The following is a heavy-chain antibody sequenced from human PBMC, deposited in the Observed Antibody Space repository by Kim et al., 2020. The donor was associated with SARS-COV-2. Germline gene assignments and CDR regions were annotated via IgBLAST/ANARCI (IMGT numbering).Heavy chain of an antibody. CDR2: IDPSDSYT. CDR3: VKSSGDFWKNAYYFDY. J-gene: IGHJ4*02. V-gene: IGHV5-10-1*01. Sequence: GASLKISCKGSGYSFTSYWISWVRQMPGKGLEWMGRIDPSDSYTNYSPSFQGHVTISADKSISTAYLQWSSLKASDTAMYYCVKSSGDFWKNAYYFDYWGQGTLVTVSS. CDR1: GYSFTSYW. D-gene: IGHD3-3*01.